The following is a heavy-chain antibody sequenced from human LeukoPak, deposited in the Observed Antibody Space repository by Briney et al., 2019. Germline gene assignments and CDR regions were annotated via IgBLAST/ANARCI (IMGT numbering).Heavy chain of an antibody. Sequence: ASVKVSCKASGGTFSSYAISWVRQAPGQGLEWMGWISAYNGNTNYAQKLQGRVTMTTDTSTSTAYMELSRLRSDDTAVYYCARTRGPPYWSSCTNGVCPYYFDYWGQGTLVTVSS. J-gene: IGHJ4*02. CDR2: ISAYNGNT. CDR1: GGTFSSYA. D-gene: IGHD2-8*01. V-gene: IGHV1-18*01. CDR3: ARTRGPPYWSSCTNGVCPYYFDY.